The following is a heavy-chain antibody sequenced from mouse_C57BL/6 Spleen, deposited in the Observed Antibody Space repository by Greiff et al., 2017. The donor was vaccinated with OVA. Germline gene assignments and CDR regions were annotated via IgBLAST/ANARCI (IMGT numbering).Heavy chain of an antibody. J-gene: IGHJ4*01. Sequence: QVQLKQPGAELVKPGASVKLSCKASGYTFTSYWMHWVKQRPGRGLEWIGRIDPNSGGTKYNEKFKSKATLTVDKPSSTAYMQLSSLTSEDSAVYYCARDGIGNYYAMDYWGQGTSVTVSS. CDR3: ARDGIGNYYAMDY. CDR1: GYTFTSYW. CDR2: IDPNSGGT. D-gene: IGHD2-3*01. V-gene: IGHV1-72*01.